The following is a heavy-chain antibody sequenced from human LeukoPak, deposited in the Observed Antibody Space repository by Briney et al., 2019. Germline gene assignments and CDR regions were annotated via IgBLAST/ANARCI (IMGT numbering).Heavy chain of an antibody. V-gene: IGHV3-23*01. CDR3: AKPSSGYGSFDS. CDR1: GFTFRSYA. D-gene: IGHD6-19*01. J-gene: IGHJ4*02. CDR2: ISSSSTNT. Sequence: PGGSLRLSCPASGFTFRSYAMSWARQAPGKRLEWVSAISSSSTNTYYADSVKGRFTISRDNSKNTLYLQMNSLKAEDTAVYYCAKPSSGYGSFDSWGQGTLVTVSS.